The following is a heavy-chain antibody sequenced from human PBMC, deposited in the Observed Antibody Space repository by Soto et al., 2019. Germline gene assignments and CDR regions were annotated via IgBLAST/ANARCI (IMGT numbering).Heavy chain of an antibody. Sequence: GASVKVSCKASGGTFSSYAISWVRQAPGQGLERVGGIIPIFGTANYAQKFQGRVTITADESTSTAYMELSSLRSEDTAVYYCAGDGFDILPDLVYWFDSWGQGTLVTVSS. V-gene: IGHV1-69*13. CDR1: GGTFSSYA. CDR3: AGDGFDILPDLVYWFDS. J-gene: IGHJ5*01. D-gene: IGHD3-9*01. CDR2: IIPIFGTA.